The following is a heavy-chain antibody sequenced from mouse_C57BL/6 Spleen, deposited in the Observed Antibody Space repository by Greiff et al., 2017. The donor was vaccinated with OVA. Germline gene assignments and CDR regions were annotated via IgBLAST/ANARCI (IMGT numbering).Heavy chain of an antibody. V-gene: IGHV1-78*01. Sequence: VQVVESDAELVKPGASVKISCKVSGYTFTDHTIHWMKQRPEQGLEWIGYIYPRDGSTKYNEKFKGKATLTADKSSSTAYMQLNSLTSEDSAVYFCARGLQLRLPYFDYWGQGTTLTVSS. CDR2: IYPRDGST. J-gene: IGHJ2*01. CDR3: ARGLQLRLPYFDY. CDR1: GYTFTDHT. D-gene: IGHD3-2*02.